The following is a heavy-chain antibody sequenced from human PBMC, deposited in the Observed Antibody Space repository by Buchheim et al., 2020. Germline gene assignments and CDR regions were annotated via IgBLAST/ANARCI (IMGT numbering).Heavy chain of an antibody. Sequence: QAQLVQSGPEVKKPGASVKVSCKASGFNFRSFAINWVRQAPGQGLEWMGWINPHTGVTNTPQKFQGRVTMTTDISTATAYLELMRLTSDDTAVYFCARDLTAFRPSPQWFDPWGQG. V-gene: IGHV1-18*01. CDR3: ARDLTAFRPSPQWFDP. D-gene: IGHD3-3*02. CDR2: INPHTGVT. CDR1: GFNFRSFA. J-gene: IGHJ5*02.